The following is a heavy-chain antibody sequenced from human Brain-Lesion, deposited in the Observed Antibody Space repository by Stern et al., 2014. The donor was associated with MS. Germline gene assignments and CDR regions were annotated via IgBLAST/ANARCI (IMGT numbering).Heavy chain of an antibody. CDR2: IWPGDSDT. CDR1: GYRFTSNW. Sequence: EVQLVQSGAAVKKPGESLKISCKGSGYRFTSNWIGWVRQMPGKGLEWMGIIWPGDSDTRYSPSFQGQVTISADKSISTAYLQWSSLQASDTAMYYCARRGDSSSSGFDYWGQGTLVIVSS. V-gene: IGHV5-51*01. J-gene: IGHJ4*02. D-gene: IGHD6-6*01. CDR3: ARRGDSSSSGFDY.